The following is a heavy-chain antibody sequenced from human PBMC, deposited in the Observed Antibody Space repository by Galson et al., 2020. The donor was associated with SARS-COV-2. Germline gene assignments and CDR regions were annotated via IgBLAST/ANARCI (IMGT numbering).Heavy chain of an antibody. D-gene: IGHD2-15*01. CDR3: ARGGWCSGGSCYSRWYFDL. CDR2: LIPLLGIA. Sequence: SVKVSCKASGGTFRSYALSWVRQAPGQGLEWMGGLIPLLGIANYAQKFQGRVTITADKSTSTAYMELSSLRSEDTAVYYCARGGWCSGGSCYSRWYFDLWGRGTLVTVSS. CDR1: GGTFRSYA. J-gene: IGHJ2*01. V-gene: IGHV1-69*10.